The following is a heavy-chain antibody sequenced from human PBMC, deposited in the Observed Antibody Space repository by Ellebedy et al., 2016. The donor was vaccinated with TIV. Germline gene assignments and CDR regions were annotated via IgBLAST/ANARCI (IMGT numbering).Heavy chain of an antibody. D-gene: IGHD2-21*02. Sequence: AASVKVSCKASGGTFSSYAISWVRQAPGQGLEWMGRIIPILGIANYAQKFQGRVTITADKSTSTAYMELSSLRSEDTAVYYCARWGDGKRPDYWGQGTLVTVSS. CDR1: GGTFSSYA. CDR3: ARWGDGKRPDY. CDR2: IIPILGIA. J-gene: IGHJ4*02. V-gene: IGHV1-69*04.